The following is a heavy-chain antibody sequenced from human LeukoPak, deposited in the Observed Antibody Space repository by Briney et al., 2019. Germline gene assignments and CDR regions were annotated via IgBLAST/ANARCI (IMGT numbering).Heavy chain of an antibody. CDR3: ARSRPTGDFWSGYETYFDY. D-gene: IGHD3-3*01. J-gene: IGHJ4*02. CDR1: GGSISSYY. CDR2: IYTSGST. Sequence: PSETLSLTCTVSGGSISSYYWSWIRQPAGKGLEWIGRIYTSGSTNYNPSLKSRVTMSVDTSKNQFSLKLSSATAADTAVYYCARSRPTGDFWSGYETYFDYWGQGTLVTVSS. V-gene: IGHV4-4*07.